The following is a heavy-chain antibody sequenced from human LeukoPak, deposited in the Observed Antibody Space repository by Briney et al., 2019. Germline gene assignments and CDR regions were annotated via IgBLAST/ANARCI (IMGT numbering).Heavy chain of an antibody. V-gene: IGHV3-21*01. D-gene: IGHD1/OR15-1a*01. J-gene: IGHJ3*01. Sequence: GGSLRLSCAASGFTFSSYEMNWVRQAPGKGLEWVSCISSMTSYIYYGDSVKGRFTISRDNAKSSLYLQMNSLRAEDTAIYYCARDAFRPESALVWNNAFDLWGQGTMVTVSS. CDR2: ISSMTSYI. CDR3: ARDAFRPESALVWNNAFDL. CDR1: GFTFSSYE.